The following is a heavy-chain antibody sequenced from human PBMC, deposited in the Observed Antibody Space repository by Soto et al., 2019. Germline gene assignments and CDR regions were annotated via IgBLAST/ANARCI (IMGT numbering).Heavy chain of an antibody. V-gene: IGHV6-1*01. CDR2: TYYRSKWYN. J-gene: IGHJ6*02. Sequence: SQTLSLTCAISGDSVSSNSATWNWIRQSPSRGLEWLGRTYYRSKWYNDYAVSVKSRISINPDTSKNQLSLQLNSATPEDTAVFYYAAGGYRDGRYGLDLWGQGTPVTVSS. CDR1: GDSVSSNSAT. D-gene: IGHD5-18*01. CDR3: AAGGYRDGRYGLDL.